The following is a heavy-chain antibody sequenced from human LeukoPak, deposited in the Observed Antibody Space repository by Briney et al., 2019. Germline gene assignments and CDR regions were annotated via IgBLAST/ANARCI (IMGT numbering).Heavy chain of an antibody. CDR3: ARGSLDYYGYYFDY. Sequence: ASVKVSCKASGGTFISYAISWVRQAPGQGLDWMGGIIPIFGTANYAQKFQGRVTITADESTSTAYMELSSLRSEDTAVYYCARGSLDYYGYYFDYWGQGTLVTVSS. CDR2: IIPIFGTA. V-gene: IGHV1-69*13. CDR1: GGTFISYA. D-gene: IGHD3-10*01. J-gene: IGHJ4*02.